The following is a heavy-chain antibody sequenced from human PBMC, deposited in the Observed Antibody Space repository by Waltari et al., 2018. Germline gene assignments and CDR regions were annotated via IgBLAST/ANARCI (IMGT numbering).Heavy chain of an antibody. V-gene: IGHV4-61*02. CDR3: ARDRLEMATYDY. CDR1: GGSISSGSYY. CDR2: IYTSGST. D-gene: IGHD5-12*01. Sequence: QVQLQESGPGLVKPSQTLSLTCTVSGGSISSGSYYWSWIRQPAGKGLEWIGRIYTSGSTNYNPSLKSRVTISVDTSKNQFSLKLSSVTAADTAVYYCARDRLEMATYDYWGQGTLVTVSS. J-gene: IGHJ4*02.